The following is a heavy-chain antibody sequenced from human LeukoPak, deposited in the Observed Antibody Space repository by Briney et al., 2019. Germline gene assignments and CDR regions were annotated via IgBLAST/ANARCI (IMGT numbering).Heavy chain of an antibody. D-gene: IGHD3-10*01. V-gene: IGHV3-11*04. Sequence: GGSLRLSCAASGFTFSDYYMNWIRQAPGKGLEWVSYISSSGSTIYYADSVKGRFTISRDNAKDTLYLQINSLRAEDTAVYYCARGITGMYYYDPWGQGTLVTVSS. J-gene: IGHJ5*02. CDR3: ARGITGMYYYDP. CDR1: GFTFSDYY. CDR2: ISSSGSTI.